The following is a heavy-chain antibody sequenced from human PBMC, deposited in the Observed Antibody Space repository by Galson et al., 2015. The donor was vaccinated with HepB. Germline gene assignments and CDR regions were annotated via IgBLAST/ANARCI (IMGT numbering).Heavy chain of an antibody. Sequence: SVKVSCKASGYTFTSYAMNWVRQAPGQGLEWMGWINTNTGNPTYAQGFTGRFVFSLDTSVSTAYLQISSLKAEDTAVYYCVCGDYDILTGYYVYWFDPWGQVTLVTVSS. CDR2: INTNTGNP. V-gene: IGHV7-4-1*02. J-gene: IGHJ5*02. D-gene: IGHD3-9*01. CDR1: GYTFTSYA. CDR3: VCGDYDILTGYYVYWFDP.